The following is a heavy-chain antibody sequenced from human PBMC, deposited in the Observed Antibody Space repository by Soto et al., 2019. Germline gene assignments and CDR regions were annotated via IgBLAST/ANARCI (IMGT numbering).Heavy chain of an antibody. CDR3: ARAVAGFSFDY. CDR2: ISTSGGTI. J-gene: IGHJ4*02. Sequence: PGGSLRLSCAASGCTFSDYYMSWIRQAPGKGLEWVSYISTSGGTIYYADSVKGRFTISRDNAKNSLYLQMNSLRAEDTAVYYCARAVAGFSFDYWGQGTLVTVSS. D-gene: IGHD6-19*01. CDR1: GCTFSDYY. V-gene: IGHV3-11*01.